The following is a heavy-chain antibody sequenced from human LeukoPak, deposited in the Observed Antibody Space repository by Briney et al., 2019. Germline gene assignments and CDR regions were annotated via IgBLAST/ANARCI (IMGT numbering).Heavy chain of an antibody. D-gene: IGHD5-18*01. J-gene: IGHJ4*02. CDR3: ATVRGYSYGYPFDY. V-gene: IGHV1-8*01. Sequence: GASVKVSCKASGYTFTSYDINWVRQATGQGLEWMGRISAYNGNTNYAQKFQGRVTMTEDTSTDTAYMELSSLRSEDTAVYYCATVRGYSYGYPFDYWGQGTLVTVSS. CDR2: ISAYNGNT. CDR1: GYTFTSYD.